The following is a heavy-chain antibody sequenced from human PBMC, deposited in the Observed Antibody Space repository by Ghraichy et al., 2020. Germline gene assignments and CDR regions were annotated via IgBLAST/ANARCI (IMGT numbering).Heavy chain of an antibody. Sequence: SETLSLTCTVSGASISSSIYYWDWIRQPPGKGLEWIGNIYFSGSTNYNASLKSRVTISVDTSKNQFSLKLSSVTAADTAIYYRARRGSGNVVDYWGQGTLVTVSS. J-gene: IGHJ4*02. CDR1: GASISSSIYY. CDR3: ARRGSGNVVDY. CDR2: IYFSGST. V-gene: IGHV4-39*01. D-gene: IGHD1-1*01.